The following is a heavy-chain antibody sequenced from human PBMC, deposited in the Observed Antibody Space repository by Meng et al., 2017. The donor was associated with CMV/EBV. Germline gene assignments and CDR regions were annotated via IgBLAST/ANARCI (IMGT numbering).Heavy chain of an antibody. D-gene: IGHD3-22*01. V-gene: IGHV3-30-3*01. J-gene: IGHJ4*02. CDR1: GFTFSSYA. CDR2: ISYDGSSE. CDR3: ARLPSSKRITMIVVDY. Sequence: GGSLRLSCAAFGFTFSSYAMYWVRQAPGKGLEWVAVISYDGSSENYADSVKGRFTISRDNAKNSLYLQMNSLRAEDTAVYYCARLPSSKRITMIVVDYWGQGTLVTVSS.